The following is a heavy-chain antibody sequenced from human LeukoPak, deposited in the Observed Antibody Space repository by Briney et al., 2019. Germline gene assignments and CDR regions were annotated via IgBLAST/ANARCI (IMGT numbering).Heavy chain of an antibody. CDR3: AKPGSGGSRHFDY. V-gene: IGHV3-53*01. J-gene: IGHJ4*02. D-gene: IGHD2-15*01. Sequence: GGSLRLSCAASGFTVSSNYMSWVRQAPGKGLEWVSVIYSGGSTYYADSVKGRFTISRDNSKNTLYLQMNSLRAEDTAVYYCAKPGSGGSRHFDYWGQGTLVTVSS. CDR2: IYSGGST. CDR1: GFTVSSNY.